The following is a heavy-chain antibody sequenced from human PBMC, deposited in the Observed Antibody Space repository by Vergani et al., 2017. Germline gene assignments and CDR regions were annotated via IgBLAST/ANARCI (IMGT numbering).Heavy chain of an antibody. V-gene: IGHV3-23*01. D-gene: IGHD3-22*01. CDR3: AKDGGEYYDSSGYYDY. Sequence: EVQLLESGGGLVQPGGSLRLSCAASGFTFSSYAMSWVRQAPGKGLEWVSAISGSGGSTYYADSVKGRFTISRDNSKNTLYLQMNSLRAEDTAVYYCAKDGGEYYDSSGYYDYWGQGTLVTVSS. J-gene: IGHJ4*02. CDR2: ISGSGGST. CDR1: GFTFSSYA.